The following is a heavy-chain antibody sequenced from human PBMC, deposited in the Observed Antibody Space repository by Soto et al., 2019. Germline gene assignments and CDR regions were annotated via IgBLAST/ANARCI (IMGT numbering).Heavy chain of an antibody. CDR2: ISYDGSNK. CDR1: GFTFSSYA. V-gene: IGHV3-30-3*01. D-gene: IGHD6-6*01. CDR3: ARRGLSSSSTFRYYYYGMDV. J-gene: IGHJ6*02. Sequence: GGSLRLSCAASGFTFSSYAMHWVRQAPGKGLEWVAVISYDGSNKYYADSVKGRFTISRDNSKNTLYLQMNSLRTEDTAVYYCARRGLSSSSTFRYYYYGMDVWGQGTTVTVSS.